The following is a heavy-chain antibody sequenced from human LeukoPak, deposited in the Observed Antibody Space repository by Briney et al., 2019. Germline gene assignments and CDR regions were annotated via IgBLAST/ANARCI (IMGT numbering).Heavy chain of an antibody. V-gene: IGHV4-31*03. D-gene: IGHD4-17*01. CDR1: GVSISSGGHF. CDR2: VSYSGST. CDR3: ARGQGTVTTH. J-gene: IGHJ4*02. Sequence: SQTLSLTCTVSGVSISSGGHFWSWIRQHPGKGLEWIGYVSYSGSTYYNPSLKSRVTISSLDTSKNQFSLKLSSVTAADTAVYYCARGQGTVTTHWGQGTLVTVSS.